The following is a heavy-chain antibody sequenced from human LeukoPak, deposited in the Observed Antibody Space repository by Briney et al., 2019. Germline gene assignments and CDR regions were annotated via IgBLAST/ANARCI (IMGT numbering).Heavy chain of an antibody. J-gene: IGHJ4*02. V-gene: IGHV3-33*01. CDR2: IWYDGSNK. D-gene: IGHD6-13*01. Sequence: GGSLRLSCAASGFTFSSYGMHWVRQAPGKGLEWVAVIWYDGSNKYYADSVKGRFTISRDNSKNTLYLQMNSLRAEDTAVYYCARDAVYSSSWQYYWGQGTLVTVSS. CDR1: GFTFSSYG. CDR3: ARDAVYSSSWQYY.